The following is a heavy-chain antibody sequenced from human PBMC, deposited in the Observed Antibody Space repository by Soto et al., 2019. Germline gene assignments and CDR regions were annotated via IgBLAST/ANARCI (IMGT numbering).Heavy chain of an antibody. D-gene: IGHD2-2*01. CDR3: ARSVVIPAALDY. J-gene: IGHJ4*02. V-gene: IGHV3-33*01. Sequence: XGSLRLSCAASGFTLSSYGMHWVRQAPGKGLEWVALIWYDGSKKHYADSVIGRFTISRDNSKNTLDLQMNSLRADDTAVYYCARSVVIPAALDYWGQGTLVTVSS. CDR1: GFTLSSYG. CDR2: IWYDGSKK.